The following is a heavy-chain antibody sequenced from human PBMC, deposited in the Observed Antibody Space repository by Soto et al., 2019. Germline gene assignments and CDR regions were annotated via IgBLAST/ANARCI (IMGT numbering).Heavy chain of an antibody. V-gene: IGHV3-33*01. CDR3: ARDTVTYSSGWYFFDY. D-gene: IGHD6-19*01. CDR1: GFTFSSYG. J-gene: IGHJ4*02. Sequence: QVQLVESGGGVVQPGRSLRLSCAASGFTFSSYGMHWVRQAPGKGLEWVAVIWYDGSNKYYADSVKGRFTISRDNSKNTLSLQMNSLRAEDTAVYYCARDTVTYSSGWYFFDYWGQGTLVTVPS. CDR2: IWYDGSNK.